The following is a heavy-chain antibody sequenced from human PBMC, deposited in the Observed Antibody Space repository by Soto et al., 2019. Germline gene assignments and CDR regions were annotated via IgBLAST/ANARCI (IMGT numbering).Heavy chain of an antibody. CDR3: ARTTGGLQYNWFDP. J-gene: IGHJ5*02. CDR1: GASFSGYY. D-gene: IGHD4-4*01. CDR2: INHSGST. Sequence: PSETLSLTCAVHGASFSGYYWSWIRQPPGKGLEWIGEINHSGSTNYNPSLKSRVTISVDTSKNQFSLKLSSVTAADTAVYYCARTTGGLQYNWFDPWGQGTLVTVSS. V-gene: IGHV4-34*01.